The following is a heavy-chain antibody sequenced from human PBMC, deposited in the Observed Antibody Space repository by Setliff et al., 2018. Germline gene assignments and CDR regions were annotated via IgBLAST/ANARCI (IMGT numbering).Heavy chain of an antibody. D-gene: IGHD6-19*01. CDR3: TTGYISGYYIGH. CDR2: INGQTDGGTT. Sequence: PGGSLRLSCAAPELIFSHTWMDWVRQAPGKGLEWVGRINGQTDGGTTDYAAPVKGRFSISRDDSKNTVYLQMNSLKTEDTAVYYCTTGYISGYYIGHWGLGALVTVSS. J-gene: IGHJ4*02. V-gene: IGHV3-15*01. CDR1: ELIFSHTW.